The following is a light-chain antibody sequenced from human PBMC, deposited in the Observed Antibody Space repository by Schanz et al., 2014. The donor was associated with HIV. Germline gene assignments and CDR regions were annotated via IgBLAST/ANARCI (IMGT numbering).Light chain of an antibody. Sequence: QSALIQPASVSGSPGQSITISCTGTSSDIGAYNYVSWYQQHPGKAPKLMIYDVTKRPSGVPDRFSGSKSGNTASLTVSGLQAEDEADYYCGSFAGSNTRGLVFGTGTKLTVL. CDR2: DVT. V-gene: IGLV2-8*01. CDR1: SSDIGAYNY. J-gene: IGLJ1*01. CDR3: GSFAGSNTRGLV.